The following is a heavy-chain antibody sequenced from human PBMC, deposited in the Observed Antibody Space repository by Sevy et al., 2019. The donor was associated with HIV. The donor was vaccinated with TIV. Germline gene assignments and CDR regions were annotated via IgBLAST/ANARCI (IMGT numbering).Heavy chain of an antibody. J-gene: IGHJ6*02. CDR1: GFTFSDYY. V-gene: IGHV3-11*01. CDR2: ISSSGTTI. CDR3: ARDSPDIVATILSWDYGMDV. Sequence: GESLKISCAASGFTFSDYYMSWIRQAPGKGLEWLSYISSSGTTIYYADPVKGRFTISRDNAKNSLYLQMNSLRAEDTAVYYCARDSPDIVATILSWDYGMDVWGQGTTVTVSS. D-gene: IGHD5-12*01.